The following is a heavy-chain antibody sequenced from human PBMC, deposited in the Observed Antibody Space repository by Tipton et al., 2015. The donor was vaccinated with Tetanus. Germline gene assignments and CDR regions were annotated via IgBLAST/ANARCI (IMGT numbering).Heavy chain of an antibody. CDR1: GFTFSSYG. V-gene: IGHV3-33*01. CDR3: ARGTSRIVYYFDY. CDR2: IWYDGSNK. Sequence: SLRLSCAASGFTFSSYGMHWVRQAPGKGLEWVAVIWYDGSNKYYADSVKGRFTISRDNSKNTLYLQMNSLRVEDTAVYYCARGTSRIVYYFDYWGQGTLVTVSS. D-gene: IGHD2-21*01. J-gene: IGHJ4*02.